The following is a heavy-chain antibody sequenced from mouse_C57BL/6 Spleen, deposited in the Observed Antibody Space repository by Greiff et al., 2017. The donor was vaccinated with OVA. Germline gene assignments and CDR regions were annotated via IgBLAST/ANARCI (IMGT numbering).Heavy chain of an antibody. V-gene: IGHV1-64*01. CDR3: ARSGDYDAGYYAMDY. Sequence: VQLQQPGAELVKPGASVKLSCKASGYTFTSYWMHWVKQRPGQGLEWIGMIHPNSGSTNYNEKFKSKATLTVDKSSSKAYMQRSSLTSEDYKVYYCARSGDYDAGYYAMDYWGQGTSVTVSS. J-gene: IGHJ4*01. D-gene: IGHD2-4*01. CDR2: IHPNSGST. CDR1: GYTFTSYW.